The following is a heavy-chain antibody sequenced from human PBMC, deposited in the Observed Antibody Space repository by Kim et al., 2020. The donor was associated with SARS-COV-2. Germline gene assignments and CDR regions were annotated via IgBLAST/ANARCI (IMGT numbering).Heavy chain of an antibody. CDR2: INHSGST. V-gene: IGHV4-34*01. CDR3: ARGQETVLLWFGRNKLGFDY. J-gene: IGHJ4*02. D-gene: IGHD3-10*01. CDR1: GGSFSGYY. Sequence: SETLSLTCAVYGGSFSGYYWSWIRQPPGKGLEWIGEINHSGSTNYNPSLKSRVTISVDTSKNQFSLKLSSVTAADTAVYYCARGQETVLLWFGRNKLGFDYWGQGTLVTVSS.